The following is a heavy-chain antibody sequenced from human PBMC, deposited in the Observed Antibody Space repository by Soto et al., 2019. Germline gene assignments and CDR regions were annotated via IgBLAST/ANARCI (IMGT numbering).Heavy chain of an antibody. CDR2: INHSGGT. CDR1: GGSFSGYY. V-gene: IGHV4-34*01. D-gene: IGHD3-9*01. CDR3: TSLEYDILTGHKSNY. Sequence: SETLSLTCAVYGGSFSGYYWNWIRQPPGKGLEWIGEINHSGGTKYNPSLKSRVIISVDTSKNQFSLKLSSVTAADTAVYYCTSLEYDILTGHKSNYWGQGTLVTVS. J-gene: IGHJ4*02.